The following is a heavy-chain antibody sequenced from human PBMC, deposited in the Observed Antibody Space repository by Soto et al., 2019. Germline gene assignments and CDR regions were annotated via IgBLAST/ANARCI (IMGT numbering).Heavy chain of an antibody. Sequence: ASVKVSCKASGYTFTSYGISWVRQAPGQGLEWMGWISAYNGNTNYAQKLQGRVTMTTDTSTSTAYMELRSLRSDDTAVYYCARGVDYDFWSGYLDYWGQGTLVTFSS. J-gene: IGHJ4*02. V-gene: IGHV1-18*01. CDR2: ISAYNGNT. D-gene: IGHD3-3*01. CDR1: GYTFTSYG. CDR3: ARGVDYDFWSGYLDY.